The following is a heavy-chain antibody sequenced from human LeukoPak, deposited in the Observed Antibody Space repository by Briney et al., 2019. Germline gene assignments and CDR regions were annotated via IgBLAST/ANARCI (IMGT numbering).Heavy chain of an antibody. J-gene: IGHJ4*02. CDR1: GFTFSSYS. CDR2: ISSSSSYI. D-gene: IGHD3-10*01. CDR3: ARDGGSGRGDFDY. V-gene: IGHV3-21*01. Sequence: NPGGSLRLSCAASGFTFSSYSMTWVRQAPGKGLEWVSSISSSSSYIYYADSVKGRFTISRDNAKNSLYLQMNSLRAEDTAVYYCARDGGSGRGDFDYWGQGTLVTVSS.